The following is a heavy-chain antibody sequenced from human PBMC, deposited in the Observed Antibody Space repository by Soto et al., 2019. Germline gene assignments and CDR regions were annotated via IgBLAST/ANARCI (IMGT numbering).Heavy chain of an antibody. J-gene: IGHJ3*02. V-gene: IGHV1-3*01. CDR1: GYTFTSYA. Sequence: ASVKVSCKASGYTFTSYAMHWVRQAPGQRLEWMGWINAGNGNTKYSQKFQGRVTITRDTSASTAYMELSSLRSEDTAVYYCARVEVGYGNYGVFYIWGQGTMVPVSS. D-gene: IGHD4-17*01. CDR3: ARVEVGYGNYGVFYI. CDR2: INAGNGNT.